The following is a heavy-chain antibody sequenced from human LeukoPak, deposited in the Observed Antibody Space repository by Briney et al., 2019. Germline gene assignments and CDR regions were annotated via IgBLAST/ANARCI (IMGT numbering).Heavy chain of an antibody. CDR3: AREGGPYRPLDY. Sequence: PSETLSLTCGVSGDSISSTNWWTWVRQPPGEGLEWIGEVHLSGRTNYNPSLESRVTMSVDMSENHISLKLTSVTAADTAVYYCAREGGPYRPLDYSGQGTLVTVSS. V-gene: IGHV4-4*02. CDR1: GDSISSTNW. J-gene: IGHJ4*02. CDR2: VHLSGRT.